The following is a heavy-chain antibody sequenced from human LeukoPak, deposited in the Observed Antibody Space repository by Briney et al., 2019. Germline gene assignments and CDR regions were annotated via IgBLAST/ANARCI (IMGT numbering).Heavy chain of an antibody. J-gene: IGHJ4*02. Sequence: PGGSLRLSCAASGFTFSSYSMNWVRQAPGKGLEWDSSISSSSSSYIYYADSVKGRFTISRDNAKNSLYLQMNSLRAEDTAVYYCARGPPGYFDWLFDYWGQGTLVTVSS. CDR2: ISSSSSSYI. V-gene: IGHV3-21*01. CDR3: ARGPPGYFDWLFDY. CDR1: GFTFSSYS. D-gene: IGHD3-9*01.